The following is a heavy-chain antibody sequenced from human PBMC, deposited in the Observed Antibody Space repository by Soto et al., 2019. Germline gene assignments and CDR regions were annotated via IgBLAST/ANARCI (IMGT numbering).Heavy chain of an antibody. Sequence: DVLLLESGGGLVQPGGSLRLSCAASGFTFNAYAMTWVRQAPGKGLEWVPEIGGSGGNSYYEGSVRVRFTISRDNSKDTVELQMNSLRVEDTAVYYCARVASDYINSVDHWGQGILVSVSS. D-gene: IGHD4-4*01. CDR3: ARVASDYINSVDH. V-gene: IGHV3-23*01. J-gene: IGHJ4*02. CDR1: GFTFNAYA. CDR2: IGGSGGNS.